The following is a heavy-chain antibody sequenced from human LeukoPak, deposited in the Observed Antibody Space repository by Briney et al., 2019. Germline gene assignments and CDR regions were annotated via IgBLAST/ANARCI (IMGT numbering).Heavy chain of an antibody. V-gene: IGHV1-2*02. Sequence: ASVKVSCKASGYTFAGYYMHWVRQTPGQGLEWMGWINPNSGGSNYAQKFQGRVTMTRDTSISTAYMELSRLRSDDTAVYYCARGTSRRASDPGDYYYYMDVWGKGTTVTVSS. D-gene: IGHD3-16*01. CDR3: ARGTSRRASDPGDYYYYMDV. CDR1: GYTFAGYY. J-gene: IGHJ6*03. CDR2: INPNSGGS.